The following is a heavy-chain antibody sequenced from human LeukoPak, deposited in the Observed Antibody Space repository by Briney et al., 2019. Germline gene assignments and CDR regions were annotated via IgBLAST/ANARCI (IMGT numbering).Heavy chain of an antibody. CDR2: IFYSGST. CDR1: GGSISTSSYY. J-gene: IGHJ2*01. CDR3: ARGPILAWYFDL. Sequence: PSETLSLTCTVSGGSISTSSYYWGWVRQPPGKGLEWIGNIFYSGSTYYSPSLKSRVTISLDTSRNQFSLKLNSVTAADTAVYYCARGPILAWYFDLWGRGTLVTVSS. V-gene: IGHV4-39*07.